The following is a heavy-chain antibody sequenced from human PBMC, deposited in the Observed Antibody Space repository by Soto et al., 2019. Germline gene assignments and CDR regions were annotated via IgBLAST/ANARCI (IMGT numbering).Heavy chain of an antibody. Sequence: GGSLTLSYVASGFSFGSYDMHWVRQITGKGMEWVAGIGTAGDQYYPGSVKGRFTISRENANNSLYLQMNSLRAGETAVYYCARSRGGRKDGMFLATVGAFGYCGMDVWGQGTTVTVSS. V-gene: IGHV3-13*05. J-gene: IGHJ6*02. CDR2: IGTAGDQ. CDR3: ARSRGGRKDGMFLATVGAFGYCGMDV. CDR1: GFSFGSYD. D-gene: IGHD2-15*01.